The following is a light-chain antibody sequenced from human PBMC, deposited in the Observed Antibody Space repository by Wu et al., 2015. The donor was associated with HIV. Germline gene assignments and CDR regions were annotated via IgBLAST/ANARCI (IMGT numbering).Light chain of an antibody. J-gene: IGKJ2*01. CDR3: HQYGSSPGT. V-gene: IGKV3-20*01. CDR2: GVS. Sequence: RTTLXLPGPVRXLAAALSXVPSRHPGPGVPRLLIYGVSRGPTGIPDRFSGSGSGTDFTLTISRLEPEDFAVYYCHQYGSSPGTFGQGTKLEIK. CDR1: RXLAAA.